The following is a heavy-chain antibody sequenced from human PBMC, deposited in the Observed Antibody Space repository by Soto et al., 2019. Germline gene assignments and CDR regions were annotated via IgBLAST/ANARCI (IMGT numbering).Heavy chain of an antibody. CDR3: ARSDSSSWYGLSWFDP. J-gene: IGHJ5*02. CDR2: IYYSGST. V-gene: IGHV4-39*07. D-gene: IGHD6-13*01. CDR1: GGSISSSSYY. Sequence: SETLSLTCTVSGGSISSSSYYWGWIRQPPGKGLEWIGSIYYSGSTYYNPSLKSRVTISVDTSKNQFSLKLSSVTAADTAVYYCARSDSSSWYGLSWFDPWGQGTLVTVSS.